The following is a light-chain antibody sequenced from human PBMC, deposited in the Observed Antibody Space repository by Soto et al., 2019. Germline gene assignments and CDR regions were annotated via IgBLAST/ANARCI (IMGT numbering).Light chain of an antibody. CDR1: QSISTW. Sequence: DIPMTQSPSTLSATVGDSVTVTCRASQSISTWLAWYQQKPGRAPKLLIYDSSSLESGVPSRFSGSGSGTDFTLTISGLQPDDFATYYCQQYHTFSIAFGQGTRLEI. V-gene: IGKV1-5*01. CDR2: DSS. J-gene: IGKJ5*01. CDR3: QQYHTFSIA.